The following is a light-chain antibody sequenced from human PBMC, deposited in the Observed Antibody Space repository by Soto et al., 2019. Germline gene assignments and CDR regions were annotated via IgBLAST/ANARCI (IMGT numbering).Light chain of an antibody. CDR1: SGSVSTSYF. Sequence: QAVVTQVPSFSVSPGGTVTLTCGLSSGSVSTSYFPSWYQQTPGQTPRSLIYSTNTRSSGVPDRFSGSILGNKAALTITGAQVDDESDYYCVLYMGGGISLFGGGTQLTVL. CDR3: VLYMGGGISL. CDR2: STN. J-gene: IGLJ3*02. V-gene: IGLV8-61*01.